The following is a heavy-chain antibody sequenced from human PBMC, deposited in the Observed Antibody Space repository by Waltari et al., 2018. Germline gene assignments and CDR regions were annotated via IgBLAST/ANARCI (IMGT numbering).Heavy chain of an antibody. Sequence: VQLVESGGGVVQPGRSLRLSCAASGSTFSSYGIHWVRQAPGKGLDWVALIWYDGSNKYYADSVKGRFTISRDNSKNTLYLQMNSLRAEDTGVYYCARDHPWLGDAFDMWGQGTMVTVSS. D-gene: IGHD6-19*01. CDR1: GSTFSSYG. CDR3: ARDHPWLGDAFDM. J-gene: IGHJ3*02. CDR2: IWYDGSNK. V-gene: IGHV3-33*01.